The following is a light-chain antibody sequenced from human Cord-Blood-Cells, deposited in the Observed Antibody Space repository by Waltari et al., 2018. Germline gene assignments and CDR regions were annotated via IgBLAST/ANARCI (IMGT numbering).Light chain of an antibody. Sequence: DIQMTQSPSSLSASVGDRVXITCRASQSISSYLNWYQQKPGKAPKLLIYAASSLQSGVPSRFSGSGSGTDFTLTISSLQPEDFATYYCQQSYSTLYTFGQGTKLEIK. CDR2: AAS. V-gene: IGKV1-39*01. CDR1: QSISSY. J-gene: IGKJ2*01. CDR3: QQSYSTLYT.